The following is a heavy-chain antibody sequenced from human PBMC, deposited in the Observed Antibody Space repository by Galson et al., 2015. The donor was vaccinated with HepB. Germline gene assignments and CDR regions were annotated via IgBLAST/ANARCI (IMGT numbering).Heavy chain of an antibody. CDR3: GTTRIFDH. J-gene: IGHJ4*02. CDR1: GFYFDDYW. D-gene: IGHD2-15*01. V-gene: IGHV3-7*01. CDR2: IKGDGSER. Sequence: SLRLSCAASGFYFDDYWMSWARQAPGKGLEWVASIKGDGSERNYVGSVRGRFTISRDNGRSSVSLHMDNLRVDDTAISYCGTTRIFDHWGPGTLVGVSS.